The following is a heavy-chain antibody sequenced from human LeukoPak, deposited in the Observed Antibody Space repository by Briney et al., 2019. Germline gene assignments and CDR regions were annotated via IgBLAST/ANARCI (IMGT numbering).Heavy chain of an antibody. CDR1: GFTFSTYS. J-gene: IGHJ4*02. Sequence: PGGSLRLSCAASGFTFSTYSMNWVRQAPGKGLEWVSSISSNNRYKYYADSVKGRFTISRDNAKNSLFLQMNSLRAEDTAVYYCARSQNPDYDFWSGNDFDDWGQGTLVTVSS. D-gene: IGHD3-3*01. CDR2: ISSNNRYK. V-gene: IGHV3-21*01. CDR3: ARSQNPDYDFWSGNDFDD.